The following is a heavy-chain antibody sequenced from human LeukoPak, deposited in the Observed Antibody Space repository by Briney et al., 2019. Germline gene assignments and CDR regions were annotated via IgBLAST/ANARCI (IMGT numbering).Heavy chain of an antibody. D-gene: IGHD3-22*01. Sequence: GGSLRLSCAASGFTFSSYAMSWVRQAPGKGLEWVSYISSSGSTIYYADSVKGRFTISRDNAKNSLYLQMNSLRAEDTAVYYCARVRDYDSSNWFDPWGQGTLVTVSS. CDR2: ISSSGSTI. CDR1: GFTFSSYA. V-gene: IGHV3-48*04. CDR3: ARVRDYDSSNWFDP. J-gene: IGHJ5*02.